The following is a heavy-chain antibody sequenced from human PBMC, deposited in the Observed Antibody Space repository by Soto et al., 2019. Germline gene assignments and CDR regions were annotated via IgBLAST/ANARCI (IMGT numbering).Heavy chain of an antibody. J-gene: IGHJ4*02. D-gene: IGHD3-22*01. Sequence: QVQLVQSGAEVKKPGASVKVSCKASGYTFTSYYMHWVRQAPGQGLEWMGIINPSGGSTSYAQKFHGRVTMTRDTSTSTVYMEMSSLRSEDTAVYYCARDKGASYDSSGYFIFGYWGQGTLVTVSS. CDR1: GYTFTSYY. CDR2: INPSGGST. CDR3: ARDKGASYDSSGYFIFGY. V-gene: IGHV1-46*01.